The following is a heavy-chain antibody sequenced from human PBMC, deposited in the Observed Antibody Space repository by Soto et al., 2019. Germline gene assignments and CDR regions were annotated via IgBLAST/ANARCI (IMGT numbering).Heavy chain of an antibody. J-gene: IGHJ6*03. CDR2: INHSGST. CDR3: ARVIVVVPAAIFRYHYYYYMDV. D-gene: IGHD2-2*01. V-gene: IGHV4-34*01. CDR1: GGSFSGYY. Sequence: SETLSLTCAVYGGSFSGYYWSWIRQPPGKGLEWIGEINHSGSTNYNPSLKSRVTISVDTSKNQFSLKLSSVTAADTAVYYCARVIVVVPAAIFRYHYYYYMDVWGKGTTVTVSS.